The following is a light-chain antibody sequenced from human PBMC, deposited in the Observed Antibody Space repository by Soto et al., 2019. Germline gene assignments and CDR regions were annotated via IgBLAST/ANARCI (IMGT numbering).Light chain of an antibody. CDR1: QSIGKH. CDR3: QQSYTRPTT. Sequence: DIQMTQSPSFLSASVGDRVTITCRASQSIGKHLNWYQQKPGKAPKFLIYGASTLQSGVPSRFTGSGSGTDFTLTVNSLQPEDFATYYCQQSYTRPTTFGQGTRLEIK. J-gene: IGKJ5*01. V-gene: IGKV1-39*01. CDR2: GAS.